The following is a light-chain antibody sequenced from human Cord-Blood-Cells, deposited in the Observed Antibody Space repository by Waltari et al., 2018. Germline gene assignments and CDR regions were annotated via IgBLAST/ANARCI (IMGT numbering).Light chain of an antibody. J-gene: IGLJ2*01. Sequence: QSVLTQPPSVSGAPGQRVTITCTGRSPNIRAGSDVHWYQQLPGPAPKLLIYVNSNRPSGVPDRFSGSKSGTSASLAITGLQAEDEADYYCQSYDSSLSGSVFGGGTKLTVL. CDR3: QSYDSSLSGSV. V-gene: IGLV1-40*01. CDR1: SPNIRAGSD. CDR2: VNS.